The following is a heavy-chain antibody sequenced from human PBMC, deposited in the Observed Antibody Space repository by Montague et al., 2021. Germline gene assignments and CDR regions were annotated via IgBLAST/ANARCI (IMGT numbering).Heavy chain of an antibody. J-gene: IGHJ5*02. Sequence: SETLSLTCTVSSGSIFRAHWSWVRQPPGKGLEWLGSMFYGGATSXNPSLKSRVTMSIDTSTNQLSLKLSFVTAADTAVYYCAKQDYFVSGTSYKGFDPWGQGILVTVSS. CDR2: MFYGGAT. CDR1: SGSIFRAH. V-gene: IGHV4-59*08. CDR3: AKQDYFVSGTSYKGFDP. D-gene: IGHD3-10*01.